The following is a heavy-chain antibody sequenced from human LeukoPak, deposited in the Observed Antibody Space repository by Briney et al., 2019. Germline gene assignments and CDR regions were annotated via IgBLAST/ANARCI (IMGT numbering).Heavy chain of an antibody. D-gene: IGHD3-3*01. Sequence: PSETLSLTCAVYGGSFSGYYWSWIRQPPGKGLEWIGEINHSGSTNYNPSLKSRVTISVDTSKNQFSLKLSSVTAADTAVYYCARHGGLLRFLEWLLPPFDYWGQGTLVTVSS. J-gene: IGHJ4*02. CDR3: ARHGGLLRFLEWLLPPFDY. CDR1: GGSFSGYY. V-gene: IGHV4-34*01. CDR2: INHSGST.